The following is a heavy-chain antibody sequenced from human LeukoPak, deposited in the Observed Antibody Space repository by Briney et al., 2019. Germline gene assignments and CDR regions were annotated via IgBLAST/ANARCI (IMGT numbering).Heavy chain of an antibody. D-gene: IGHD3-3*01. CDR1: GFSFGTYW. J-gene: IGHJ4*02. V-gene: IGHV3-74*01. Sequence: GGSLRLSCAASGFSFGTYWMHWVRQAPGKGLVWVSRINTDGSTTTYADSVKGRFTISRDDAKNTLYLQMNSLRAEDTAVYYCARVLPSFWSGYLFDYWGQGTLVTVSS. CDR2: INTDGSTT. CDR3: ARVLPSFWSGYLFDY.